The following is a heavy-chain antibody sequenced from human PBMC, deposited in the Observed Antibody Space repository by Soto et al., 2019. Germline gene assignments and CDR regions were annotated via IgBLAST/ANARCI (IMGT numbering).Heavy chain of an antibody. CDR1: GYTFTSYG. J-gene: IGHJ6*02. CDR3: ARDYDFWSGPGRNYYYYGMDV. Sequence: ASVKVACKASGYTFTSYGISWVRQAPGQGLEWMGWISAYNGNTNYAQKLQGRVTMTTDTSTGTAYMELRSLRSDDTAVYYCARDYDFWSGPGRNYYYYGMDVWGQGTTVTVSS. V-gene: IGHV1-18*01. D-gene: IGHD3-3*01. CDR2: ISAYNGNT.